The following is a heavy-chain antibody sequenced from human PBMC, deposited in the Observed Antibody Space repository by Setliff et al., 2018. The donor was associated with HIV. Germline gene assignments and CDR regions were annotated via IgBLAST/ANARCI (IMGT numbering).Heavy chain of an antibody. CDR3: AGAGRWFGDRGFYMDV. D-gene: IGHD3-10*01. Sequence: ASVKVSCKASGYSFTTYGVYWVRQAPGQGLEWMGWIGTQNGNTNYAQKFQGRVTMTTDTATNTAYMELSSLTSDDTAVYYCAGAGRWFGDRGFYMDVWGKGTAVTVSS. J-gene: IGHJ6*04. CDR1: GYSFTTYG. V-gene: IGHV1-18*01. CDR2: IGTQNGNT.